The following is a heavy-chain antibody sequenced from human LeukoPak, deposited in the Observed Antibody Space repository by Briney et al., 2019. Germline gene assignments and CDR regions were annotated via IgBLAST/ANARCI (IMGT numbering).Heavy chain of an antibody. CDR3: AREHGEG. D-gene: IGHD7-27*01. Sequence: NPGGSLRLSCAASGFTFSSYSMNWVRKAPGKGLEWVSSISSTGTYIYYADSVNGRFTISRDNAKNSLYLQMNSLRAEDTAVYYCAREHGEGWGQGTLVTVSS. V-gene: IGHV3-21*01. CDR1: GFTFSSYS. J-gene: IGHJ4*02. CDR2: ISSTGTYI.